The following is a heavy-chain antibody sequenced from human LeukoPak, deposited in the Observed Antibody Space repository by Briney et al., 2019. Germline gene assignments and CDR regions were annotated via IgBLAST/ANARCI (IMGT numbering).Heavy chain of an antibody. CDR3: ARGMGNSPYYHYYYMDV. J-gene: IGHJ6*03. D-gene: IGHD4-23*01. Sequence: PSETLSLTCTVSGGSISSYYWSWIRQPPGKGLEWIGYIFYSGSTNYNPSLKSRVTISVDTSKNQFSLKLSSVTAADTAVYYCARGMGNSPYYHYYYMDVWGKGTTVTVSS. CDR2: IFYSGST. V-gene: IGHV4-59*01. CDR1: GGSISSYY.